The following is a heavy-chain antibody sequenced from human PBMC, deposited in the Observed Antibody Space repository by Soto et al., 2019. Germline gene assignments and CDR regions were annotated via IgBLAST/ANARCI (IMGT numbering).Heavy chain of an antibody. CDR1: GYTFSSYS. CDR3: ARPGSCSSTSCQSRKYYYYYYGMDV. CDR2: ISSSSSTI. Sequence: GASVKVSCKASGYTFSSYSMNWVRQAPGKGLEWVSYISSSSSTIYYADSVKGRFTISRDNAKNSLYLQMNSLRDEDTAVYYCARPGSCSSTSCQSRKYYYYYYGMDVWGQGTTVTVSS. V-gene: IGHV3-48*02. J-gene: IGHJ6*02. D-gene: IGHD2-2*01.